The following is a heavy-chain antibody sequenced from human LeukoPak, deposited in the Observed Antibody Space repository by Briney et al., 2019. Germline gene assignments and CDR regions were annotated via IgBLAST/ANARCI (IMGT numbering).Heavy chain of an antibody. J-gene: IGHJ1*01. CDR3: ARRRYYDSSGYLE. Sequence: SETLSLTCTVSGGSVSRSDSYWDWIRQPPGKGLEWIGTIYYSGRTYYSPSLKSRVTLSVDMSNNQFSLTLSSVTAADTALYFCARRRYYDSSGYLEWGQGTLVTVSS. CDR1: GGSVSRSDSY. V-gene: IGHV4-39*01. D-gene: IGHD3-22*01. CDR2: IYYSGRT.